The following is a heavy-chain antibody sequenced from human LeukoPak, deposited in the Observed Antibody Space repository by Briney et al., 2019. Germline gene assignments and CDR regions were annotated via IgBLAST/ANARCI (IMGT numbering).Heavy chain of an antibody. J-gene: IGHJ2*01. CDR1: GFTFDDYA. V-gene: IGHV3-9*01. Sequence: SLRLSCAASGFTFDDYAMHWVRQAPGKGLEWVSGISWNSGSIGYADSVKGRFTISRDNAKNSLYLQMNSLRAEDTALYYCARNGLIDYYDSSGRAGYFDLWGRGTLVTVSS. CDR2: ISWNSGSI. D-gene: IGHD3-22*01. CDR3: ARNGLIDYYDSSGRAGYFDL.